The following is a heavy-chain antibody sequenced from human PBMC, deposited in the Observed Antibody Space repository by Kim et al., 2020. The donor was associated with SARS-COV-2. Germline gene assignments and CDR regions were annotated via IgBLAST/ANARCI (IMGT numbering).Heavy chain of an antibody. J-gene: IGHJ6*02. CDR3: ATSIFAPYLYYYYGMDV. D-gene: IGHD3-3*01. CDR2: MNPNSGNT. V-gene: IGHV1-8*01. CDR1: GYTFTSYD. Sequence: ASVKVSCKASGYTFTSYDINWVRQATGQGLEWMGWMNPNSGNTGYAQKFQGRVTMTRNTSISTAYMELSSLRSEDTAVYYCATSIFAPYLYYYYGMDVWGQGTTVTVSS.